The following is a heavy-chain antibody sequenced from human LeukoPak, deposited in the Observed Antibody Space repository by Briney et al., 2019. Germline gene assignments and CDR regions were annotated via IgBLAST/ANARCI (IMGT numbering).Heavy chain of an antibody. CDR3: ARDTVYYDFWSGYYLSSQFDY. V-gene: IGHV7-4-1*02. Sequence: ASVKVSCKASGYTFTSYAMNWVRQAPGQGLEWMGWINTNTGNPTYAQGFTGRFVFSSDTSVSTAYLQISSLKAEDTAVYYCARDTVYYDFWSGYYLSSQFDYWGQGTLVTVSS. CDR2: INTNTGNP. CDR1: GYTFTSYA. J-gene: IGHJ4*02. D-gene: IGHD3-3*01.